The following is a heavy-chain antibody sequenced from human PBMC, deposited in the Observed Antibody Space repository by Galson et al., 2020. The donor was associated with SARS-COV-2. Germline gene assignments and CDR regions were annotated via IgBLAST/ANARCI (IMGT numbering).Heavy chain of an antibody. D-gene: IGHD7-27*01. V-gene: IGHV3-74*01. CDR1: GFTFSNHW. Sequence: GGSLRLSCAVSGFTFSNHWMHWVRQAPGKGLVWVSRIYSEGSSTSYADSVKSRFTISGDNAKNTLYLQMNSLRAEDTAVYYCARGDMGNDYFDYCGQGTLVTVSS. CDR2: IYSEGSST. CDR3: ARGDMGNDYFDY. J-gene: IGHJ4*02.